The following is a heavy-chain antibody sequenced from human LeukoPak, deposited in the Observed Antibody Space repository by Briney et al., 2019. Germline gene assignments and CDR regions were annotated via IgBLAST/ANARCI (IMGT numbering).Heavy chain of an antibody. CDR1: GFTYTSYS. CDR3: ARACGGDCCLADY. D-gene: IGHD2-21*02. V-gene: IGHV3-21*01. Sequence: SGGSLRLSCAASGFTYTSYSMTWVRQAPGKGLEWVSSISRTSNYIYYADSVKGRFTIARDNAKNSLYLQMNSLRAEDSAVYYCARACGGDCCLADYWGQGTLVTVSS. J-gene: IGHJ4*02. CDR2: ISRTSNYI.